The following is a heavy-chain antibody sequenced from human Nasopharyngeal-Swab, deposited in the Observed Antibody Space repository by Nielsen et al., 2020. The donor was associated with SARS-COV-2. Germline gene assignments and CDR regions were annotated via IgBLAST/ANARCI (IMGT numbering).Heavy chain of an antibody. J-gene: IGHJ3*02. D-gene: IGHD3-22*01. V-gene: IGHV3-33*01. CDR1: GFTFSSYG. CDR3: ARDHGYYDSSGYYTNDAFDI. Sequence: GESLKISCAASGFTFSSYGMHWVRQAPGKGLEWVAVIWYDGSNKYYADSVKGRFTISRDNSKNTLYLQMNSLRAEETAVYYCARDHGYYDSSGYYTNDAFDIWGQGTMVTVSS. CDR2: IWYDGSNK.